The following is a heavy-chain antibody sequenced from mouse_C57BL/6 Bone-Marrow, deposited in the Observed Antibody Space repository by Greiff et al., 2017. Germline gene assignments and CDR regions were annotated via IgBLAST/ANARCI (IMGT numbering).Heavy chain of an antibody. D-gene: IGHD2-5*01. Sequence: EVQLVESGGGLVQPGGSLKLSCAASGFTFSDYYMYWVRQTPEKRLEWVAYISNGGGSTYYPDTVKGRFTISRDNAKNTLYLQMSRLKSEDTAMYYCARHGGYYSNFWCAYWGQGTLVTVSA. CDR2: ISNGGGST. CDR3: ARHGGYYSNFWCAY. J-gene: IGHJ3*01. CDR1: GFTFSDYY. V-gene: IGHV5-12*01.